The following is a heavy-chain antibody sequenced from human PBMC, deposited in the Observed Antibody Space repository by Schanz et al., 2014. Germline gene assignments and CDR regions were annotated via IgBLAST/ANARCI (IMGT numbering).Heavy chain of an antibody. D-gene: IGHD4-17*01. V-gene: IGHV3-74*01. J-gene: IGHJ3*02. CDR3: ARKMKLGVYGGKGHDSLDI. Sequence: VQLVESGGGLVQPGGSLRLSCAASGFTFSSYWMHWVRQVPGKGLVWVSRIKSDGSSTSYADSVKGRFGISRDNAKNTLYLQMNTLRAEDTAVYYCARKMKLGVYGGKGHDSLDIWGQGTMVTVSS. CDR1: GFTFSSYW. CDR2: IKSDGSST.